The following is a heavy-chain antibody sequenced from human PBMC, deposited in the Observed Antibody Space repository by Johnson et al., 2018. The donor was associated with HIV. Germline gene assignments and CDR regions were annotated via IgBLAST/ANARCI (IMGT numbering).Heavy chain of an antibody. CDR1: GFTFSSYG. J-gene: IGHJ3*02. Sequence: QVQLVESGGGVVQPGRSLRLSCAASGFTFSSYGMHWVSQAPGKGLEWVAFIRYDGSNKYYADSVKGRFTISRDNSKNTLYLQMNSLRAEDTAVYFCASQVRGLRLGVDAFDIWGQGTMVTVSS. V-gene: IGHV3-30*02. CDR2: IRYDGSNK. CDR3: ASQVRGLRLGVDAFDI. D-gene: IGHD3-16*01.